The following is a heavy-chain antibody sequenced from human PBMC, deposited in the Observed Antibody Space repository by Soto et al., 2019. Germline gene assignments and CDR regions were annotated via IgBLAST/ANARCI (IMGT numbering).Heavy chain of an antibody. CDR1: GYTFTIYA. CDR3: ARDTVVTLGYYYYGMDV. CDR2: INAGNGNT. V-gene: IGHV1-3*01. Sequence: GASVKVSCKASGYTFTIYAMHCVRQSPLQRLEWMGWINAGNGNTKYSQKFQGRVTITRDTSASTAYMELSSLRSEDTAVYYCARDTVVTLGYYYYGMDVWGQGTTVTVSS. D-gene: IGHD2-21*02. J-gene: IGHJ6*02.